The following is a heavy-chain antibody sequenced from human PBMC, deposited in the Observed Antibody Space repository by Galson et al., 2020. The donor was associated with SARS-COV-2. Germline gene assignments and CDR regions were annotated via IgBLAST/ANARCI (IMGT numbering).Heavy chain of an antibody. J-gene: IGHJ4*02. D-gene: IGHD3-10*01. V-gene: IGHV4-59*13. CDR3: ARYGGQYYGSGSYYNPATYHFDY. CDR1: GGSISSYY. Sequence: SETLSLTCTVPGGSISSYYWSWIRQPPGKGLEWIGYIYYSGSTHYNPSLKSRVTISVDTSKNQFSLKLSSVTAADTAVYYCARYGGQYYGSGSYYNPATYHFDYWGQGTLVTVSS. CDR2: IYYSGST.